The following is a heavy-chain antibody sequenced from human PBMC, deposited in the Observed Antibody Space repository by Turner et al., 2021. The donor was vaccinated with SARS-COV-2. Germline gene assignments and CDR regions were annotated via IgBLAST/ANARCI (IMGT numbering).Heavy chain of an antibody. CDR3: ARDVGYCSSTSCYTGSHFDY. CDR2: INAGNGKT. V-gene: IGHV1-3*01. CDR1: GYTFTSYA. J-gene: IGHJ4*02. D-gene: IGHD2-2*02. Sequence: QVQLVQSGAEVQKPGASVKVSCKASGYTFTSYAMHWVRQAPGQRLEWMGWINAGNGKTKYSQKFQGRVTITRDTSASTAYMELSSLRSEDTAVYYCARDVGYCSSTSCYTGSHFDYWGQGTLVTVSS.